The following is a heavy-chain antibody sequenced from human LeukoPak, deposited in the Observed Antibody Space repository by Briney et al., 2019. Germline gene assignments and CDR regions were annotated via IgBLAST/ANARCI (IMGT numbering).Heavy chain of an antibody. CDR3: ARASDRRGYYFDC. D-gene: IGHD2-2*01. J-gene: IGHJ4*02. Sequence: PGESLRLSCAASGFTFSSYAMHWVRQAPGKGLEWVAVISYDGSNKYYADSVKGRFTISRDNSKNTLYLQMNSLRAEDTAVYYCARASDRRGYYFDCWGQGTLVTVSS. CDR1: GFTFSSYA. V-gene: IGHV3-30*04. CDR2: ISYDGSNK.